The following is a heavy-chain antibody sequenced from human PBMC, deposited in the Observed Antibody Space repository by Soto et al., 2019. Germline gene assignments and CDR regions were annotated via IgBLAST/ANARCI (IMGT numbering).Heavy chain of an antibody. J-gene: IGHJ6*02. V-gene: IGHV3-30*18. Sequence: QVQLVESGGGVVQPGRSLRLPCAASGFTFSSYVMHWVRQAPGKGLEWVAVISYDGSNKYYADSVKGRFTISRDNSKHTLFLQMNSLRPEDTAVYYCAKDLEGYCSSTSCYTYFGLDVWGQGTTVTVSS. D-gene: IGHD2-2*01. CDR2: ISYDGSNK. CDR3: AKDLEGYCSSTSCYTYFGLDV. CDR1: GFTFSSYV.